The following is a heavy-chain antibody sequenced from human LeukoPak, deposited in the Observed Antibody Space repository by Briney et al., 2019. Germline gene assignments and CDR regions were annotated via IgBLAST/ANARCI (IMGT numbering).Heavy chain of an antibody. J-gene: IGHJ1*01. CDR1: GDSVSSNIAS. V-gene: IGHV6-1*01. CDR2: TYYRSKWSN. D-gene: IGHD3-22*01. Sequence: SQTLSLICAISGDSVSSNIASWNWIRQSPSRGLEWLGRTYYRSKWSNDYAVFVKGRITINPDTSKNQFSLQLNSVTPEDTAVYYCARSGYFAEYFQHWGQGTLLTVSS. CDR3: ARSGYFAEYFQH.